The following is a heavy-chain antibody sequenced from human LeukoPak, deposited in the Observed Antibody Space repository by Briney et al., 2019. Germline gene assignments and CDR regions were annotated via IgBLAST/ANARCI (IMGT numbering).Heavy chain of an antibody. CDR3: ARVLSSGWFYYGMDV. CDR1: GFTFSSYA. CDR2: IWYDGSNK. D-gene: IGHD6-19*01. J-gene: IGHJ6*02. V-gene: IGHV3-33*08. Sequence: GGSLRLSCAASGFTFSSYAMSWVRQAPGKGLEWVAVIWYDGSNKYYADSVKGRFTISRDNSKNTLYLQMNSLRAEDTAVYYCARVLSSGWFYYGMDVWGQGTTVTVSS.